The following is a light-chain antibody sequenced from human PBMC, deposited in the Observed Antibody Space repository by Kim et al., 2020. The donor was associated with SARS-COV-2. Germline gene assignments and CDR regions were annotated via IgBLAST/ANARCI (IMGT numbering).Light chain of an antibody. CDR1: QSVSSSY. Sequence: SPGERATLSCRASQSVSSSYLAWYQQTPGQAPRLLIYGASTRATGIPDRFSGGGSGTDFTLTISRLEPEDFAVYYCQQYESPPMYTFGQGTKLEI. CDR2: GAS. J-gene: IGKJ2*01. V-gene: IGKV3-20*01. CDR3: QQYESPPMYT.